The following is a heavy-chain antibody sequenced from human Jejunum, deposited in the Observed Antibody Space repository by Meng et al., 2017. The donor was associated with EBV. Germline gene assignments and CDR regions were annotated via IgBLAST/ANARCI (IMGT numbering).Heavy chain of an antibody. V-gene: IGHV4-61*01. CDR1: GGSCSSGNVY. D-gene: IGHD5-12*01. J-gene: IGHJ4*02. CDR3: AGLRYSGYDRAFDY. Sequence: QLQESGPGLGKPSVTLSLTCTVSGGSCSSGNVYWSWIRQPPGKGLEWIGYIYYSGSTNYIPSLKRRVTISLDTSKNQFSLKLSSVTAADTAVYYCAGLRYSGYDRAFDYWGQGALVTVSS. CDR2: IYYSGST.